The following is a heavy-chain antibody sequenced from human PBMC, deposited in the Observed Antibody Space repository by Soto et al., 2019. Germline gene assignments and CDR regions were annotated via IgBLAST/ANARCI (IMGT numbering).Heavy chain of an antibody. D-gene: IGHD2-2*01. V-gene: IGHV4-31*03. CDR2: IYYSGST. Sequence: SETLSLTCTVSGGSISSGGYYWSWIRQHPGKGLEWIGYIYYSGSTYYNPSLKSRVTISVDTSKNQFSLKLSSVTAADTAVYYCARGYQLPQWFDPWGQGTLVTVSS. CDR3: ARGYQLPQWFDP. J-gene: IGHJ5*02. CDR1: GGSISSGGYY.